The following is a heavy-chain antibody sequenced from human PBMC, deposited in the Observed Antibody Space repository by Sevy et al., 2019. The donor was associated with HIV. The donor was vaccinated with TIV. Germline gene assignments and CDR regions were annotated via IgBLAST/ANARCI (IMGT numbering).Heavy chain of an antibody. CDR3: PKAPERWFGELLSHFDY. Sequence: GGSLRLSCAASGFTFSSYAMSWVRQAPGKGLEWVSAISGSGGSTYYADSVKGRFTISRDNSKNTLYLQMNSLRAEATAVYYCPKAPERWFGELLSHFDYWGQGTLVTVSS. CDR2: ISGSGGST. V-gene: IGHV3-23*01. CDR1: GFTFSSYA. J-gene: IGHJ4*02. D-gene: IGHD3-10*01.